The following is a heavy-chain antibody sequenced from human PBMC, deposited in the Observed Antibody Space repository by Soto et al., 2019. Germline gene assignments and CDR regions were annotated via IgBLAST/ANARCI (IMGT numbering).Heavy chain of an antibody. J-gene: IGHJ4*02. Sequence: QITLKESGPPLVKPTQTLTLTCTFSGFSLSTSGVGVGWIRQPPGKALEWLAFIYWDDDKRYSPSLKSRLTITKDSSKNQVDLTMTNMYPVDTATYYCAHSIWSGSSGYYYRGMGLRGGYFVYSGQGILVTVTS. D-gene: IGHD3-22*01. V-gene: IGHV2-5*02. CDR1: GFSLSTSGVG. CDR2: IYWDDDK. CDR3: AHSIWSGSSGYYYRGMGLRGGYFVY.